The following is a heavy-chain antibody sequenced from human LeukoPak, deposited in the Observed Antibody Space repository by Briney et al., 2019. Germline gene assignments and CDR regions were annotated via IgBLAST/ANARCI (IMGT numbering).Heavy chain of an antibody. D-gene: IGHD2-2*01. J-gene: IGHJ5*02. CDR3: ARADIVVVPAASLHGWFDP. Sequence: PSETLSLTCTVSGGSISSYYWSWIRQPPGKGLEWIGYIYYSGSTNYNPSLKSRVTISVDTPKNQFSLKLSSVTAADTAVYYCARADIVVVPAASLHGWFDPWGQGTLVTVSS. CDR2: IYYSGST. CDR1: GGSISSYY. V-gene: IGHV4-59*01.